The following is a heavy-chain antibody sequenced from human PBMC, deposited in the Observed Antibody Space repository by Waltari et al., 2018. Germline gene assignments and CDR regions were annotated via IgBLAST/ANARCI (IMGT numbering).Heavy chain of an antibody. CDR2: ISSSSSTI. CDR3: ARDGESGYDY. Sequence: EVQLVESGGGLVQPGGSLRLSCAASGFTFSSYSMNWVRQAPGKGLEWVSYISSSSSTIYYADSVKGRFTISRDNAKNSLYLQMNSLRAEDTAVYYCARDGESGYDYWGQGTLVTVSS. V-gene: IGHV3-48*04. D-gene: IGHD6-25*01. J-gene: IGHJ4*02. CDR1: GFTFSSYS.